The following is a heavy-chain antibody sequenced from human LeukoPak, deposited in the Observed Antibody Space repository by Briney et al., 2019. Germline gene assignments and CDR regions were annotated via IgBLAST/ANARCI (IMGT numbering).Heavy chain of an antibody. D-gene: IGHD3-22*01. CDR3: ARGLSDSSKAY. CDR2: ISSSGSTI. V-gene: IGHV3-48*03. J-gene: IGHJ4*02. CDR1: GFTSSSYE. Sequence: GGSLRLSCAASGFTSSSYEMNWVRQAPGKGLEWVSYISSSGSTIYYADSVKGRFTISRDNAKNSLYLQMNSLRAEDTAVYYCARGLSDSSKAYWGQGTLVTVSS.